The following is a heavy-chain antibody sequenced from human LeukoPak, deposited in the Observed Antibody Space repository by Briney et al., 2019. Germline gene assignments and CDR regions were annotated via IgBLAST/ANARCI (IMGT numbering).Heavy chain of an antibody. D-gene: IGHD3-16*02. CDR2: ISGSGGST. J-gene: IGHJ4*02. Sequence: GGSLRLSCAASGFTFSSYAMSWVRQAPGKGLEWVSAISGSGGSTYYADSVKGRFTVSRDNSKNTLYLQMNSLRAEDTAVYYCAKEPNYDYVWGSYRPRCYFDYWGQGTLVTVSP. V-gene: IGHV3-23*01. CDR3: AKEPNYDYVWGSYRPRCYFDY. CDR1: GFTFSSYA.